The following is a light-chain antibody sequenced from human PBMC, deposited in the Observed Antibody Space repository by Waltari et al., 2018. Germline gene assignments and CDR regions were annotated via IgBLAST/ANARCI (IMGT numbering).Light chain of an antibody. V-gene: IGKV1-5*03. J-gene: IGKJ4*01. CDR3: QQYKSYPLT. CDR2: KAS. Sequence: DIQMTQSPSTLSASVGDRVTITCRASQSISSGLAWYQQKPGKAPHLLIYKASTLQSGVPSMFSGFRSGTEFTLTISSLQPDDFATYFCQQYKSYPLTFGGGTKVEI. CDR1: QSISSG.